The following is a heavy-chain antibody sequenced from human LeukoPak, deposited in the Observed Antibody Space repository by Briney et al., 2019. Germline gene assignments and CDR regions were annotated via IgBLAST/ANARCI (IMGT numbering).Heavy chain of an antibody. CDR1: GFTLRPYA. V-gene: IGHV3-64*02. Sequence: GGSLRLSCAASGFTLRPYATHWVRQAPGKGLEYVASISGDGGTISYPDSVKGRFAISRDNSKNTVYLQMGRLRTEDMGVYYCARMATGAAGGALDVWGQGTTVIVS. D-gene: IGHD1-1*01. CDR3: ARMATGAAGGALDV. J-gene: IGHJ6*02. CDR2: ISGDGGTI.